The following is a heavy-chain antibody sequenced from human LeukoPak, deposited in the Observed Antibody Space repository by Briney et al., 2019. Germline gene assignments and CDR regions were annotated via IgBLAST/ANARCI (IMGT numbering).Heavy chain of an antibody. CDR2: INIGVSDT. D-gene: IGHD4-17*01. CDR1: GFTFSSYW. J-gene: IGHJ4*02. V-gene: IGHV3-74*01. CDR3: ARGMATVTDPVDS. Sequence: GGSLRLSCAASGFTFSSYWMHWVRQAPGNGLMWVSRINIGVSDTLYADSVKGRFTISRDNAKNTLYLQMNSLRAEDTAVYYCARGMATVTDPVDSWGQGTLVTVSS.